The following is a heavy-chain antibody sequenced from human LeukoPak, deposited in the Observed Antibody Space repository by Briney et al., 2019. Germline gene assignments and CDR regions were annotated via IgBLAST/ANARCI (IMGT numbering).Heavy chain of an antibody. Sequence: GGSLRLSCTASGLTFGSYGMNGVRQPPGKGLEWVGIIWNHGGKTTYADSVKGRFTISRDNSKNTLSLQMDSLRAEDTAVYYCARWALGRDGKGDALDISGQGTMVIVSS. CDR3: ARWALGRDGKGDALDI. D-gene: IGHD5-24*01. CDR1: GLTFGSYG. J-gene: IGHJ3*02. V-gene: IGHV3-33*03. CDR2: IWNHGGKT.